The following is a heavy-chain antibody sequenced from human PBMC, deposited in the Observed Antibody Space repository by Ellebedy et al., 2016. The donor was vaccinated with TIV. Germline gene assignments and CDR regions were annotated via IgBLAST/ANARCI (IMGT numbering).Heavy chain of an antibody. CDR1: GFTVSSYY. Sequence: PGGSLRLSCAASGFTVSSYYMNWVRQAPGKGLEWVSIIYSGGSTYYGDSVKGRFTISRDDSKNTLFLQMNSLRAEETAVYFCARDVATIPLMVSGYGMDVWGRGTTVTVSS. CDR3: ARDVATIPLMVSGYGMDV. J-gene: IGHJ6*02. V-gene: IGHV3-66*01. D-gene: IGHD2-8*01. CDR2: IYSGGST.